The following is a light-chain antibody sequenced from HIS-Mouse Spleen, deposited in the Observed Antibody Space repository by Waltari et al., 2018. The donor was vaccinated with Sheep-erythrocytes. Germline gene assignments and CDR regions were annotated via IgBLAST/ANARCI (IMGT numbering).Light chain of an antibody. V-gene: IGLV3-1*01. J-gene: IGLJ2*01. Sequence: SYELTQPPSVSVSPGQTASITCSGDKLGDKYACWYQQKPGQSPVLVIYQYSKRPSGIRERFSGSNSGNTATLTISGTQAMDEADYYCQAWDSSTAVFGGGTKLTVL. CDR2: QYS. CDR3: QAWDSSTAV. CDR1: KLGDKY.